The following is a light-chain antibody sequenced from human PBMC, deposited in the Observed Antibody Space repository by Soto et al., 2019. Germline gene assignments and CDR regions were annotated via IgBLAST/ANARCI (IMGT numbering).Light chain of an antibody. J-gene: IGLJ1*01. V-gene: IGLV2-14*01. Sequence: QSVLTQAACVSGSTGQSNIISCTGTSGDVGGYNYVSWYQQHPGKAPKPMIYEVSNRPSGVSNRFSGSKSGNTASLTISGLQAEDEADYYCSSYTSSSTRVFGTGTKVTVL. CDR1: SGDVGGYNY. CDR3: SSYTSSSTRV. CDR2: EVS.